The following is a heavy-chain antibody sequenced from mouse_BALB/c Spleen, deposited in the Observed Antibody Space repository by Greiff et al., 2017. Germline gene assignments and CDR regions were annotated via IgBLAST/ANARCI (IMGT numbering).Heavy chain of an antibody. J-gene: IGHJ4*01. Sequence: VQLQQSGPELVKPGASVKMSCKASGYTFTSYVMHWVKQKPGQGLEWIGYINPYNDGTKYNEKFKGKATLTSDKSSSTAYMELSSLTSEDSAVYYCARGGTMITTGYAMDYWGQGTSVTVSS. D-gene: IGHD2-4*01. V-gene: IGHV1-14*01. CDR3: ARGGTMITTGYAMDY. CDR2: INPYNDGT. CDR1: GYTFTSYV.